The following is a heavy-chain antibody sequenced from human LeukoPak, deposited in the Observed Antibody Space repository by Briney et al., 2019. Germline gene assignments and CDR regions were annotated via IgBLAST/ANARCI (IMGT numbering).Heavy chain of an antibody. CDR1: GFTFSSYK. J-gene: IGHJ4*02. V-gene: IGHV3-48*03. CDR3: ARVLFHSLAVFDY. D-gene: IGHD2/OR15-2a*01. CDR2: ITTSGTTT. Sequence: PGGFLRLSCAASGFTFSSYKMIWVRQAPGKGLEWVSYITTSGTTTYYADSLKGRFTISRDNAKNSLYLQMNSLRAEDTAVYYCARVLFHSLAVFDYWGQGTLVTVSS.